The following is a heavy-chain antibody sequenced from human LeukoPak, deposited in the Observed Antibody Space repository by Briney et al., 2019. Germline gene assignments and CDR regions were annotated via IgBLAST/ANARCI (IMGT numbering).Heavy chain of an antibody. J-gene: IGHJ4*02. D-gene: IGHD3-22*01. CDR3: AGNTYYYDSSGLN. Sequence: PGGSLRLSCAASGFTFSSYAMHWVRQAPGKGLEWVAVISYDGSNKYYADFVKGRFTISRDNSKNTLYLQMNSLRAEDTAVYYCAGNTYYYDSSGLNWGQGTLVTVSS. CDR1: GFTFSSYA. V-gene: IGHV3-30-3*01. CDR2: ISYDGSNK.